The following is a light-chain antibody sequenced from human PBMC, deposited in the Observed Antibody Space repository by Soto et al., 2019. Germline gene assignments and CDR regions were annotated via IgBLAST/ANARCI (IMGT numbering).Light chain of an antibody. Sequence: DIQMTHSPSSLSASVGDRVTITCRASQSISSYLAWYQQKPGKAPKLLIYAASTLQSGVPSRFSGSGSGTDFTLTISCLQSEDFATYYCQQYYSYPWTFGQGTKVDIK. CDR1: QSISSY. CDR3: QQYYSYPWT. V-gene: IGKV1-9*01. J-gene: IGKJ1*01. CDR2: AAS.